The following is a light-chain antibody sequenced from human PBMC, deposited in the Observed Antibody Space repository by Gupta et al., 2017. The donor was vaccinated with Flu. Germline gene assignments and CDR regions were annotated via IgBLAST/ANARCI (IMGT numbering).Light chain of an antibody. CDR3: QSADRSGTYWV. CDR2: KVS. CDR1: ACTNHV. V-gene: IGLV3-25*01. Sequence: GQTARIRFSGDACTNHVACWYQQKPGNAPVLVVSKVSERPSGISDRFSGSSSGNTVTLTITGVRVEDEADYYCQSADRSGTYWVFGRGTKLTVL. J-gene: IGLJ3*02.